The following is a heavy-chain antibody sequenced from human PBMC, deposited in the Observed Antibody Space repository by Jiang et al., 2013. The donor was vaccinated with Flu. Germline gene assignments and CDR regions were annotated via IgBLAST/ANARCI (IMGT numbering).Heavy chain of an antibody. CDR2: INHSGST. D-gene: IGHD3-3*01. V-gene: IGHV4-34*01. Sequence: LLKPSETLSLTCAVYGGSFSGYYWSWIRQPPGKGLEWIGEINHSGSTNYNPSLKSRVTISVDTSKNQFSLKLSSVTAADTAVYYCARGLRFLEWLSKANWFDPWGQGTLVTVSS. CDR1: GGSFSGYY. CDR3: ARGLRFLEWLSKANWFDP. J-gene: IGHJ5*02.